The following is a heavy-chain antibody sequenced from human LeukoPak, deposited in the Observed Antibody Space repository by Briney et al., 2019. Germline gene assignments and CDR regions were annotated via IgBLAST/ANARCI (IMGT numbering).Heavy chain of an antibody. J-gene: IGHJ4*02. CDR3: AADPAYYYDSSGPDY. CDR2: IVVGSGNT. V-gene: IGHV1-58*01. D-gene: IGHD3-22*01. CDR1: VFTFTSSA. Sequence: GTSVKVSFKASVFTFTSSAVQWVRQARGQRLEWIGWIVVGSGNTNYAQKFQERVTITRDMSTSTAYMELSSLRSEDTAVYYCAADPAYYYDSSGPDYWGQGTLVTGSS.